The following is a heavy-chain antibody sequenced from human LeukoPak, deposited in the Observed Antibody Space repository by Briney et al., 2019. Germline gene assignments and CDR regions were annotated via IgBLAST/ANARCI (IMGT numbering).Heavy chain of an antibody. V-gene: IGHV4-34*01. Sequence: PSETLSLTCAVYGGSFSGYYWSWVRQPPGRGLEWIAEINHSGSPNYNPSLKSRVTMSIDTSKNQFSLKLSSVTAADTAVYYCASISSFGFFDIWGQGTMVTVSS. D-gene: IGHD2-2*01. CDR2: INHSGSP. J-gene: IGHJ3*02. CDR3: ASISSFGFFDI. CDR1: GGSFSGYY.